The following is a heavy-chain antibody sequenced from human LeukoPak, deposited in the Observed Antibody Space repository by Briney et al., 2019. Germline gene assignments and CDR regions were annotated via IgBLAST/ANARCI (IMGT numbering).Heavy chain of an antibody. J-gene: IGHJ4*02. CDR2: INSDGSNT. D-gene: IGHD6-19*01. V-gene: IGHV3-74*01. CDR1: GFTFSSYW. CDR3: ARVRGSSSGWYDY. Sequence: GGSLRLSWAVAGFTFSSYWSHWVRHAPGKGLGWVSRINSDGSNTNYADSVKGRFTISRDNAKTTLYLQMNSLRAEDTAVYYCARVRGSSSGWYDYWGQGTLVTVSS.